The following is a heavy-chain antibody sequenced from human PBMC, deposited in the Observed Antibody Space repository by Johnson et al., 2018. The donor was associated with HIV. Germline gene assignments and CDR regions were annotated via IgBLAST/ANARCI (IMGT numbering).Heavy chain of an antibody. Sequence: VQLVESGGGVVQPGRSLRLSCAASGFTFSSYAMHWVRQAPGKGLEWVAVISSDGSNEYYADSVRGRFTISRDSSKSALYLQMNSLRAEDTAVYYCARDRGTMIVVGSAFDIWGQGTRVTVSS. CDR1: GFTFSSYA. J-gene: IGHJ3*02. D-gene: IGHD3-22*01. V-gene: IGHV3-30*04. CDR2: ISSDGSNE. CDR3: ARDRGTMIVVGSAFDI.